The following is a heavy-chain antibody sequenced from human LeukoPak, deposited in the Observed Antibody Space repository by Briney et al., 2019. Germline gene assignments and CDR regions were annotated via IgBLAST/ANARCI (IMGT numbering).Heavy chain of an antibody. J-gene: IGHJ4*02. Sequence: ASVKVSCKASGYTFTTSAITWVRQAPGQGLEWMGWISSYNGNTIYAQKLQGRVTMTTDTSTTTAYMELRSLRSDDTAVYYGAREGFNRKYDYWGQGTLVTVSS. CDR2: ISSYNGNT. CDR3: AREGFNRKYDY. CDR1: GYTFTTSA. V-gene: IGHV1-18*01.